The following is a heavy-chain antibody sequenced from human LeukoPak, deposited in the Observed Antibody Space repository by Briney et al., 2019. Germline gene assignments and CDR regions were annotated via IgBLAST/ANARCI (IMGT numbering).Heavy chain of an antibody. J-gene: IGHJ4*02. Sequence: ASVKVSCKASGYTFTSYAMNWVRQAPGQGREWMGWINTNTGNPTYAPGFTGRFVFSLDTSVSTAYLPISSLKAEDTAVYSCASLEGSVAGTEYYFDYWGQGTLVTVSS. D-gene: IGHD6-19*01. CDR1: GYTFTSYA. CDR3: ASLEGSVAGTEYYFDY. CDR2: INTNTGNP. V-gene: IGHV7-4-1*02.